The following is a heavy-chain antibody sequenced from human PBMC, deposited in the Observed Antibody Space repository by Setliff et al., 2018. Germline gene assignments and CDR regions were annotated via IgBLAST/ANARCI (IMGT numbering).Heavy chain of an antibody. V-gene: IGHV3-74*01. D-gene: IGHD3-22*01. Sequence: PGGSLRLSCAASGFIFSGYWMHWVRQAPGKGLMWVSRINSDGSSTSYADSVKGRFTISRDNAKNTLYLQMNSLRAEDTAVYYCARGSRPHYYDSSPRNAWGQGTLVTVSS. J-gene: IGHJ5*02. CDR2: INSDGSST. CDR1: GFIFSGYW. CDR3: ARGSRPHYYDSSPRNA.